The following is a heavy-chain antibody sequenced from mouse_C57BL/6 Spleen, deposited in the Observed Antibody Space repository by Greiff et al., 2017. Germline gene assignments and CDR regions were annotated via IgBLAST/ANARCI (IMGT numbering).Heavy chain of an antibody. D-gene: IGHD1-1*01. J-gene: IGHJ3*01. CDR3: TTYYGSWFAY. V-gene: IGHV14-4*01. Sequence: EVQLQQPGAELVRPGASVKLSCTASGFNIKDDYMHWVKQRPEQGLEWIGWIDPENGDTEYASKFQGKATITADTSSNTAYLQLSSLTSEDTAVYYCTTYYGSWFAYWGQGTLVTVSA. CDR1: GFNIKDDY. CDR2: IDPENGDT.